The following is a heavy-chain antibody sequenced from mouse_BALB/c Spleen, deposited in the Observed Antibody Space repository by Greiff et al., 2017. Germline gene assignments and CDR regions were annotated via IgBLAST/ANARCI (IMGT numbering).Heavy chain of an antibody. J-gene: IGHJ4*01. D-gene: IGHD2-14*01. CDR3: ARQGAYYRYDYAMDY. CDR2: ISSGGSYT. Sequence: EVKLVESGGDLVKPGGSLKLSCAASGFTFSSYGMSWVRQTPDKRLEWVATISSGGSYTYYPDSVKGRFTISRDNAKNTLYLQMSSLKSEDTAMYYCARQGAYYRYDYAMDYWGQGTSVTVSS. V-gene: IGHV5-6*01. CDR1: GFTFSSYG.